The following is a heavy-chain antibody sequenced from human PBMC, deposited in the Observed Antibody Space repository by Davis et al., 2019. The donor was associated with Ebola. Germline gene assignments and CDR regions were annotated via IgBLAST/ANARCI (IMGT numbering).Heavy chain of an antibody. J-gene: IGHJ4*02. CDR2: IYYSGST. D-gene: IGHD3-3*01. V-gene: IGHV4-59*01. Sequence: MPSETLSLTCTVSGGSISSYYWSWIRQPPGKGLEWIGYIYYSGSTNYNPSLKSRVTISVDTSKNQFSLKLSSVTAADTAVYYCARLGTYYDFWSGYLDYWGQGTLVTVSS. CDR1: GGSISSYY. CDR3: ARLGTYYDFWSGYLDY.